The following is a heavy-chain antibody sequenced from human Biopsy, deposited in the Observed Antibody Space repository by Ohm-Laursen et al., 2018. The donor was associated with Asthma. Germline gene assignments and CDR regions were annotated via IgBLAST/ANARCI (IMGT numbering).Heavy chain of an antibody. CDR3: ARSLIVADGSDAFDI. V-gene: IGHV1-46*01. CDR2: IKHISE. D-gene: IGHD3-22*01. J-gene: IGHJ3*02. CDR1: GYNFISFA. Sequence: SVKVSCKASGYNFISFAIHWVRQAPGQGLEWLGMIKHISEYAQKFQGRVTMTRDTSTSTVYMELSSLRSEDTAVYYCARSLIVADGSDAFDIWGQGTMVTVSS.